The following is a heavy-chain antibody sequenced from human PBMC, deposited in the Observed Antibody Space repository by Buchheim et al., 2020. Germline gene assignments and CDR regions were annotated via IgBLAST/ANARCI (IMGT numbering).Heavy chain of an antibody. CDR1: GGSISSSNW. Sequence: QVQLQESGPGLVKPSGTLSLTCAVSGGSISSSNWWSWVRQPPGKGLEWIGEIYHSGSTNYKPALKSQVTITVDKSKNQFSRKLSSVTAADTAVYYCARTPYYDFWSGYYLYRSFDYWGQGTL. CDR2: IYHSGST. CDR3: ARTPYYDFWSGYYLYRSFDY. J-gene: IGHJ4*02. D-gene: IGHD3-3*01. V-gene: IGHV4-4*02.